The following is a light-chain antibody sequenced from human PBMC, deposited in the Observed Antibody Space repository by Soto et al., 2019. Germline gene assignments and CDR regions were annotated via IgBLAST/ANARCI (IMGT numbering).Light chain of an antibody. CDR2: WAS. J-gene: IGKJ4*01. CDR3: QQYYSTPRLT. V-gene: IGKV4-1*01. Sequence: DIVMTQSPDSLAVSLGERATINCKSRQSVLYSSSNKNFLAWYQQKPGQPPKLLIYWASTRESGVPDRFSGSGSGTDFTLTITSLQAEDVAVYYCQQYYSTPRLTFGGGTKVEIK. CDR1: QSVLYSSSNKNF.